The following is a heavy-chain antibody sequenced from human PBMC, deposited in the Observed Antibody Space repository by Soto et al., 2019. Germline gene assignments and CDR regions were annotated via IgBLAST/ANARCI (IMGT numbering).Heavy chain of an antibody. CDR3: ASFGVNYYYYGMDV. CDR2: ISYDGSNK. CDR1: GFTFSSYA. D-gene: IGHD3-16*01. Sequence: QVQLVESGGGVVQPGRSLRLSCAASGFTFSSYAMHWVRQAPGKGLEWVAVISYDGSNKYYADSVKGRFTISRDNSKNTLYLQMNSLRAEDTAVYYCASFGVNYYYYGMDVWGQGTTVTVSS. V-gene: IGHV3-30-3*01. J-gene: IGHJ6*02.